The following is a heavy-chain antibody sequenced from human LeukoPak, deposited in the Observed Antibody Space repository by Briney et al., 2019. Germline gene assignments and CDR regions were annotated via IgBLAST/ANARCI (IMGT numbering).Heavy chain of an antibody. Sequence: GGSLRLSCAASGFIFSSYSMNWVRQAPGKGLEWVSYISSGGSTIYYADSVRGRFTISRDNAKDTLYLQMNSLRAEDTAVYYCVRDDRSYGVDYWGQGTPVTVSS. D-gene: IGHD4-17*01. CDR3: VRDDRSYGVDY. V-gene: IGHV3-48*04. J-gene: IGHJ4*02. CDR2: ISSGGSTI. CDR1: GFIFSSYS.